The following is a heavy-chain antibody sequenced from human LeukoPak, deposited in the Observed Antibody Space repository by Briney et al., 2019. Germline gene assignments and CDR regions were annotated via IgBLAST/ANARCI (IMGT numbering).Heavy chain of an antibody. CDR3: ARRDYAAWFDP. J-gene: IGHJ5*02. CDR2: VYESGST. D-gene: IGHD4/OR15-4a*01. CDR1: GDSITSGAFY. Sequence: AETLSLTCNVSGDSITSGAFYWAWIRQSPGKGLEWIGNVYESGSTQYNPSIRGRVSIPMDKTKNQFSLNLNSVSVTDTAIYYCARRDYAAWFDPSGQGT. V-gene: IGHV4-39*01.